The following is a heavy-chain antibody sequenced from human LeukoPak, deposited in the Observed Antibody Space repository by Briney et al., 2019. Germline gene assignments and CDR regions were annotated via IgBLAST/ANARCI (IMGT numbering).Heavy chain of an antibody. CDR3: AKGGYSSSWDYYFDY. CDR1: GFTFSIYS. J-gene: IGHJ4*02. D-gene: IGHD6-13*01. CDR2: ISSNGNYI. Sequence: GGSLRLSCAASGFTFSIYSMNWVRQAPGKGLEWVSSISSNGNYIYYADSVKGRFTISRDNSKNTLYLQMNSLRAEDTAVYYCAKGGYSSSWDYYFDYWGQGTLVTVSS. V-gene: IGHV3-21*04.